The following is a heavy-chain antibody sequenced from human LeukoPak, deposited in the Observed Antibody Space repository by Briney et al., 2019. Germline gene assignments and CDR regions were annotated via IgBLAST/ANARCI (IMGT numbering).Heavy chain of an antibody. CDR2: INQEAGEK. V-gene: IGHV3-7*03. CDR1: EFTFSSYW. CDR3: AKDESGGVVSFDY. J-gene: IGHJ4*02. Sequence: GGSLRLSCAAYEFTFSSYWMTWVRQAPGKGLEWVASINQEAGEKYYVDSVKGRFTISRDNAKNSLYLQMNSLRAEDTAVYYCAKDESGGVVSFDYWGQGTLVTVSS. D-gene: IGHD3-3*01.